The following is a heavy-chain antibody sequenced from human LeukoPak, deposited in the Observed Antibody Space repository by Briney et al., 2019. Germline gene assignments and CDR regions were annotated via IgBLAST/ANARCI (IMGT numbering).Heavy chain of an antibody. CDR2: ISGSGGST. Sequence: GGSLRLSCAASGFTFSSYAMSWVRQAPGRGLEWVSAISGSGGSTYYADSVKGRFTISRDNSKNTLYLQMNSLRAEDTAVYYCAKSPRAIVPAARDYWGQGTLVTVSS. J-gene: IGHJ4*02. V-gene: IGHV3-23*01. CDR1: GFTFSSYA. D-gene: IGHD2-2*01. CDR3: AKSPRAIVPAARDY.